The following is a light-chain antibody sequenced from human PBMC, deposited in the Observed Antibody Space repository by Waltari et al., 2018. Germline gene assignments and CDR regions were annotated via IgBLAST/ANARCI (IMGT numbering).Light chain of an antibody. CDR1: QYISSNY. CDR2: DAS. Sequence: EVVLTQSPGTLSLSPGETATLSCRASQYISSNYLAWYQQRPGQAPRLLIYDASNRATGIADRFSGSGSGTDFTLTISRREPEDFAVFYCQQYGNSPVTFGGGTKVEIK. J-gene: IGKJ4*01. V-gene: IGKV3-20*01. CDR3: QQYGNSPVT.